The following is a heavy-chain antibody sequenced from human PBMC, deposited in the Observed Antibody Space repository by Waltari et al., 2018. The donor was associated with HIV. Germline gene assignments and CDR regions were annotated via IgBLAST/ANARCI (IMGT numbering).Heavy chain of an antibody. CDR3: ARDDQDILTGAEHILINSDY. J-gene: IGHJ4*02. Sequence: QVQLVQSGAEVKKPGASVPVSCKAFGNTFIHYYLHPVRHAPGQGLEWRGWINPKRGATTHAARFKGRVSRTRDTSNSTAYMELSSLRSYDTAVYYCARDDQDILTGAEHILINSDYWGQGTLVAVSS. D-gene: IGHD3-9*01. V-gene: IGHV1-2*02. CDR1: GNTFIHYY. CDR2: INPKRGAT.